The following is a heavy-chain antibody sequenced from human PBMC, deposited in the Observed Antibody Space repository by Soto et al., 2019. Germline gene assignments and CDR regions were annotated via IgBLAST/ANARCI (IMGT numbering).Heavy chain of an antibody. V-gene: IGHV1-69*13. CDR3: ARGARDYYDSSGYFYDWFDP. Sequence: SVKVSCKASGGTFSSYAISWVRQAPGQGLEWMGGIIPIFGTANYAQRFQGRVTITADESTSTAYMELSSLRSEDTAVYYCARGARDYYDSSGYFYDWFDPWGQGTLVTVSS. CDR1: GGTFSSYA. CDR2: IIPIFGTA. D-gene: IGHD3-22*01. J-gene: IGHJ5*02.